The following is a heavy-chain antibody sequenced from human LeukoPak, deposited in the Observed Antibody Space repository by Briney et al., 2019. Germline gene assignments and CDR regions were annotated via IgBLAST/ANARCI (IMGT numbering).Heavy chain of an antibody. Sequence: SETLSLTCTVSGGSISSYYWSWIRQPPGKGLEWIGYIYYSGSTNYNPSLKSRVTISVDTSKNQFSLKLSSVTAADTAVYYCATGTALQLWNDYWGQGTLVTVSS. CDR1: GGSISSYY. CDR3: ATGTALQLWNDY. J-gene: IGHJ4*02. CDR2: IYYSGST. D-gene: IGHD5-18*01. V-gene: IGHV4-59*08.